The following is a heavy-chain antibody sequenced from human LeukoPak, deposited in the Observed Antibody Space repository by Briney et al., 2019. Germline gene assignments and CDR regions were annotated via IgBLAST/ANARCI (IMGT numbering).Heavy chain of an antibody. CDR1: GYSFTSYW. V-gene: IGHV1-46*01. D-gene: IGHD3-10*01. J-gene: IGHJ3*02. CDR2: INPSGGST. CDR3: ARALRGFGELLSLGAFDI. Sequence: GESLKISCKGSGYSFTSYWIGWVRQAPGQGLEWMGIINPSGGSTSYAQKFQGRVTMTRDTSTSTVYMELSSLRSEDTAVYYCARALRGFGELLSLGAFDIWGQGTMVTVSS.